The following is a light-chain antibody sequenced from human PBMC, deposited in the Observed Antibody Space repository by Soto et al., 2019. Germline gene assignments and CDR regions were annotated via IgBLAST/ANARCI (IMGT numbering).Light chain of an antibody. CDR3: SSYTSSSTPLYV. J-gene: IGLJ1*01. CDR2: DVS. V-gene: IGLV2-14*01. Sequence: QSVLTQPASVSGSPGQSITISCTGTSSDVGGYNYVSWYQQHPGKAPKLMIYDVSNRPSGVSNRFSGSKSGNTASLTISGLQAEEEADYSCSSYTSSSTPLYVFGTGTKVTVL. CDR1: SSDVGGYNY.